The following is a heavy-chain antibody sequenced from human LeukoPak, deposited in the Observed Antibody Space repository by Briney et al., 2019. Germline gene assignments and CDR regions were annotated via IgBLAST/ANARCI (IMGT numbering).Heavy chain of an antibody. J-gene: IGHJ4*02. CDR3: ARDSSSFPNYFDY. V-gene: IGHV3-53*01. CDR2: IYSSGST. CDR1: GFTVRSHY. Sequence: GSLRLSCAASGFTVRSHYMSWVRQAPGKGVEWVSLIYSSGSTFYADSVRGRFTISRDNSKNTLYLQMNSLRPEDTAVYFCARDSSSFPNYFDYWGQGTLVTVSS. D-gene: IGHD3-3*02.